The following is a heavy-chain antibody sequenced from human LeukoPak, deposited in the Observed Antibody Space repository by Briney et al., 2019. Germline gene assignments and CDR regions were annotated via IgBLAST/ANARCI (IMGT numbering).Heavy chain of an antibody. CDR1: GFTFSSYG. D-gene: IGHD2-2*01. J-gene: IGHJ3*02. CDR3: AKDYIVVVPAAIFSGAFDI. V-gene: IGHV3-30*02. Sequence: GGSLRLSCAASGFTFSSYGMHWVRQAPGKGLEWVAFIRYDGSNKYYADSVKGRFTISRDNSKNTLYLQMNSLRAEDTAVYYCAKDYIVVVPAAIFSGAFDIWGQGTMVTVSS. CDR2: IRYDGSNK.